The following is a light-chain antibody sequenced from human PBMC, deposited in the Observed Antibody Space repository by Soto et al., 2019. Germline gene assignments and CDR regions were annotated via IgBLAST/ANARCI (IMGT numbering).Light chain of an antibody. Sequence: EIVLTQSPGSLSLSPGERATLSCRASQSVSSTFFAWYQQRPGQAPRLLMYGASSRATGIPERFSGSGSGTDCTITISSLEPEDFAVYYCQQFDSSVTFGQGTKVEIK. CDR3: QQFDSSVT. CDR2: GAS. CDR1: QSVSSTF. J-gene: IGKJ1*01. V-gene: IGKV3-20*01.